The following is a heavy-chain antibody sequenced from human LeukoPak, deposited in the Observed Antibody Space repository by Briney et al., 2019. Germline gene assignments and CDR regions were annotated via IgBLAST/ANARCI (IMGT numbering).Heavy chain of an antibody. CDR1: GFTFSSYA. J-gene: IGHJ5*02. D-gene: IGHD2-2*01. V-gene: IGHV3-30-3*01. CDR3: ARDHPQLLP. CDR2: ISYDGSNK. Sequence: GGSLRLSCAASGFTFSSYAMRWVRQAPGKGLEWVAVISYDGSNKYYADSVKGRFTISRDNSKNTLYLQMNSLRAEDTAVYYCARDHPQLLPWGQGTLVTVSS.